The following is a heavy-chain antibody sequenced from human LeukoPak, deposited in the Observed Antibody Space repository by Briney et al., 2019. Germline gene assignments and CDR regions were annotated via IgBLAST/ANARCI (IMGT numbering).Heavy chain of an antibody. D-gene: IGHD6-19*01. V-gene: IGHV1-69*13. CDR2: IIPIFGTA. Sequence: SVKVSCKASGGTFSSYAISWVRQAPGQGLEWMGGIIPIFGTANYAQKFQGRVTITADESTSTAYMELSSLRSDDTAVYYCAREEGSGWYNGMDVWGQGTTVTVSS. J-gene: IGHJ6*02. CDR1: GGTFSSYA. CDR3: AREEGSGWYNGMDV.